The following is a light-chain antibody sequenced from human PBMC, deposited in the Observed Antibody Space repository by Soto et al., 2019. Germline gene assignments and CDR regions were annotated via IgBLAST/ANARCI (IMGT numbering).Light chain of an antibody. J-gene: IGLJ1*01. CDR3: CSNAGNYTHV. V-gene: IGLV2-11*01. CDR2: DVS. CDR1: SSDVGGYNY. Sequence: QSALTQPASVSGSPGQSITISCTGTSSDVGGYNYVSWYQHHPGKAPKLMMFDVSKRPSGVPDRFSGSKSDNTASLTISGLQTEDEADYFCCSNAGNYTHVFGTGTKVPVL.